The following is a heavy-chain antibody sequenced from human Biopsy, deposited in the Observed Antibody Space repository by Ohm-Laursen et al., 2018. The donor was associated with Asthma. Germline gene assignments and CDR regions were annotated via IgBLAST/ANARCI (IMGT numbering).Heavy chain of an antibody. V-gene: IGHV3-53*01. CDR1: GFAVSRDH. J-gene: IGHJ4*02. CDR2: IYSGGTS. Sequence: GSLRLSCAVSGFAVSRDHMFWVRQAPGKGLGWVSVIYSGGTSHTADSVRGRFTISRDYSKNTLYLQMHSLRAEDTAVYYCARGDSSNWSHYYFDYWGQGTLVTVSS. D-gene: IGHD3-22*01. CDR3: ARGDSSNWSHYYFDY.